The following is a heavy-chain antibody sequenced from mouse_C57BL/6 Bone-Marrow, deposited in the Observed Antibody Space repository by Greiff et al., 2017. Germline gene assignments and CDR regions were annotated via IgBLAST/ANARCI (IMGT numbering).Heavy chain of an antibody. J-gene: IGHJ3*01. CDR2: IYPRDGSS. V-gene: IGHV1-85*01. Sequence: VKLQESGPELVKPGASVKLSCKASGYTFTSYDINWVKQRPGPGLEWIGWIYPRDGSSKYNEKVNGKATLTVDTSSSTAYMGLHSLTSEDSAVDFCAREVDYGNYVWFAYWGQGTLVTVSA. D-gene: IGHD2-1*01. CDR1: GYTFTSYD. CDR3: AREVDYGNYVWFAY.